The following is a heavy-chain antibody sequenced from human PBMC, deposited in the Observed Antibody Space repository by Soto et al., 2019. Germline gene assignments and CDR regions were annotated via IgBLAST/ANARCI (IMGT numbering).Heavy chain of an antibody. CDR1: GGTFSSYA. CDR2: IIPIFGTA. J-gene: IGHJ4*02. CDR3: ARLAMVRGIFEY. V-gene: IGHV1-69*01. D-gene: IGHD3-10*01. Sequence: QVQLVQSGAEVKKPGSSVKVSCKASGGTFSSYAISWVRQAPGQGLEWMGGIIPIFGTANYAQKFQGRVTITADESTSTAYMELSSLRSAYTSVYYCARLAMVRGIFEYWGQGTLVTVSS.